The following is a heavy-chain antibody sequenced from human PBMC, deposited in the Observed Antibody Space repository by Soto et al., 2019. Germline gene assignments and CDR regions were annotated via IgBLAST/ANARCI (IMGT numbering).Heavy chain of an antibody. CDR3: ARGRQWLVPEFDY. V-gene: IGHV4-30-4*01. D-gene: IGHD6-19*01. J-gene: IGHJ4*02. Sequence: SETLSLTCTVSGGSISSGDYYWSWIRQPPGKGLEWIGYIYYSGSTYYNPSLKSRVTISVDTSKNQFSLKLSSVTAADTAVYYCARGRQWLVPEFDYWGQGTLVTVSS. CDR1: GGSISSGDYY. CDR2: IYYSGST.